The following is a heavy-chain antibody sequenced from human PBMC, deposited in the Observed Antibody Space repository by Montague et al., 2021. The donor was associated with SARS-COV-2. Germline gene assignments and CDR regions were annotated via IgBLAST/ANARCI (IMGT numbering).Heavy chain of an antibody. D-gene: IGHD5-12*01. CDR1: GGSISSNNYY. CDR3: ARRGRKLLPVATTIGGFDI. Sequence: SETLSLTCTVSGGSISSNNYYWDWIRQPPGKGLEWIGSIYDSGSTYYNLSLKSRVTTSVDTSKNHFSLKLNSVTAADTAVYYCARRGRKLLPVATTIGGFDIWGQGTMVTVSS. V-gene: IGHV4-39*02. CDR2: IYDSGST. J-gene: IGHJ3*02.